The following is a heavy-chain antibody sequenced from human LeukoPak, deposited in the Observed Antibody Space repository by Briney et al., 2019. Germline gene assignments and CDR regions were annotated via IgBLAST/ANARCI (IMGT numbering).Heavy chain of an antibody. CDR3: ARRRAEGGSNGHYNWFDP. Sequence: SETLSLTCTVSGDSITSYYWSWVRQPPGKGLEWIGSMSYSGSTNYNPSLKSRVTMSVDTTKNQFSLRLNSATAADTAVYYCARRRAEGGSNGHYNWFDPWGQGTLVTVSS. D-gene: IGHD6-13*01. V-gene: IGHV4-59*08. CDR1: GDSITSYY. J-gene: IGHJ5*02. CDR2: MSYSGST.